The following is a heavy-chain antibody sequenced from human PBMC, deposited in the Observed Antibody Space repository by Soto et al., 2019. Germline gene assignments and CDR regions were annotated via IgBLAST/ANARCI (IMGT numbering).Heavy chain of an antibody. J-gene: IGHJ6*04. CDR1: GYTFTSYG. Sequence: ASVKVSCKASGYTFTSYGISWVRQAPGQGLEWMGWISAYNGNTNYAQKLQGRVTMTTDTSTSTAYMELRSLRSDDTAVYYCARDSSSLRGNKKYSYHGMDVWGKGPTLPFSS. CDR3: ARDSSSLRGNKKYSYHGMDV. V-gene: IGHV1-18*01. D-gene: IGHD6-13*01. CDR2: ISAYNGNT.